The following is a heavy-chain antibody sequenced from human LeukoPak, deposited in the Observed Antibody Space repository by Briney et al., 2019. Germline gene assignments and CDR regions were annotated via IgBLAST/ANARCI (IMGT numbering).Heavy chain of an antibody. J-gene: IGHJ4*02. CDR1: GYTFTGYY. Sequence: GASVKVSRKASGYTFTGYYMHWVRQAPGQGLEWMGRINPNSGGTNYAQKFQGRVTMTRDTSISTAYMELSRLRSDDTAVYYCARVGSMVRGVKDGRVFDYWGQGTLVTVSS. V-gene: IGHV1-2*06. CDR3: ARVGSMVRGVKDGRVFDY. CDR2: INPNSGGT. D-gene: IGHD3-10*01.